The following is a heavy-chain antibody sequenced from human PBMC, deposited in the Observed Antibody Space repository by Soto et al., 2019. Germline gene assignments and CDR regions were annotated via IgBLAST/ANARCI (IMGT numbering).Heavy chain of an antibody. V-gene: IGHV4-59*01. D-gene: IGHD3-3*01. Sequence: ETLSLTCTVSGGSISSYYWSWIRQPPGKGLEWIGYIYYSGSTNYNPSLKSRVTISVDTSKNQFSLKLSSVTAADTAVYYCAREGHDFWSGLPDGMDVWGQGTTVTVSS. CDR2: IYYSGST. J-gene: IGHJ6*02. CDR3: AREGHDFWSGLPDGMDV. CDR1: GGSISSYY.